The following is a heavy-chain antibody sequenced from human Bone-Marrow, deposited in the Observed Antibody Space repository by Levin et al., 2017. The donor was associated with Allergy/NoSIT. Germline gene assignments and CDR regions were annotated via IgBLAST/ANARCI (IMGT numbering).Heavy chain of an antibody. Sequence: GESLKISCAASGFTFSSYGMHWVRQAPGKGLEWVAVISYDGSNKYYADSVKGRFTISRDNSKNTLYLQMNSLRAEDTAVYYCAKDGGSGSYYGPREIDYWGQGTLVTVSS. V-gene: IGHV3-30*18. D-gene: IGHD3-10*01. CDR3: AKDGGSGSYYGPREIDY. CDR2: ISYDGSNK. CDR1: GFTFSSYG. J-gene: IGHJ4*02.